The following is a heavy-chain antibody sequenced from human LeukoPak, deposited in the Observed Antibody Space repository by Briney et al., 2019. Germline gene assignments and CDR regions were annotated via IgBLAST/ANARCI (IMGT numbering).Heavy chain of an antibody. D-gene: IGHD4/OR15-4a*01. Sequence: SETLSLTCNVSGDSITSGGFYWAWTRQSPGKGLEWIGNIYSNGTTQYNPSLKDRVTISMDMSKNQFSLNVNSVSVTDTAIYYCARRDYAAWFDPWGQGTLVTVSS. CDR1: GDSITSGGFY. CDR3: ARRDYAAWFDP. CDR2: IYSNGTT. J-gene: IGHJ5*02. V-gene: IGHV4-39*01.